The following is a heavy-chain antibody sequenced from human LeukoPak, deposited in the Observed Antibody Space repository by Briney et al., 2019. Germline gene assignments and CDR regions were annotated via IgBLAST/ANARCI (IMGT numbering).Heavy chain of an antibody. CDR3: VRDGEVIIKPAASFPHDAFDI. CDR2: INPSGGRT. CDR1: GYTFTSYY. D-gene: IGHD3-10*01. V-gene: IGHV1-46*01. Sequence: ASVKVSCKASGYTFTSYYMHWVRQAPGQGLEWMGIINPSGGRTNYAPKFQGRVTMTRDMATSTVYMELSSLRSEDTAVYYCVRDGEVIIKPAASFPHDAFDIWGQGTMVIVSS. J-gene: IGHJ3*02.